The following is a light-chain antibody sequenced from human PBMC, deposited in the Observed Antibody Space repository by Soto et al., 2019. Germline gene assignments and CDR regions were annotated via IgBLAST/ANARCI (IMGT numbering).Light chain of an antibody. Sequence: QMTHSPSSRCAPVFERVTITLLASQPFSTWLAWYQQKPGKAPKLLIYDVSSLESGVPSRFSGSGSGTEFTLTISSLQPDDFAAYYCQKYKSYSLTCGGGTKVDIK. CDR1: QPFSTW. V-gene: IGKV1-5*01. CDR2: DVS. J-gene: IGKJ4*01. CDR3: QKYKSYSLT.